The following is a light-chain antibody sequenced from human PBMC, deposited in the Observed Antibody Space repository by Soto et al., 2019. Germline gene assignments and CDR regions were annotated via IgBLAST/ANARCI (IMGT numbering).Light chain of an antibody. CDR1: QSISRR. CDR3: QQYNSNPLT. Sequence: DIQMTQSPSTLSASVGDRVTITCRASQSISRRLAWYQQKPRKDPQFLINDAASLESGVTSRFSGSGSGTEFTLPITTMQHDDFATFYCQQYNSNPLTFGGGTKVDI. J-gene: IGKJ4*01. V-gene: IGKV1-5*01. CDR2: DAA.